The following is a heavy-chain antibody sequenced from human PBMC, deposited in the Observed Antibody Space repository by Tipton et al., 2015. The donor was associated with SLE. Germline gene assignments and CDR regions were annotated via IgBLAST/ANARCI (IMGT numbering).Heavy chain of an antibody. Sequence: TLSLTCTVSGGSIRSSSYYWVWIRQTPGKGLESIGAISYSGSTYYNPSLESRVTISVDTSKNQFSLSLTSVTAADTAVYYCARQDNWSHYYFDYWGPGALVIVSA. V-gene: IGHV4-39*07. CDR1: GGSIRSSSYY. D-gene: IGHD1-20*01. J-gene: IGHJ4*02. CDR2: ISYSGST. CDR3: ARQDNWSHYYFDY.